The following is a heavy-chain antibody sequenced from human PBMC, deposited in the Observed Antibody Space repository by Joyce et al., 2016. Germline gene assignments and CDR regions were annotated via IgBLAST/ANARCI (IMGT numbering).Heavy chain of an antibody. D-gene: IGHD3-3*01. CDR3: AREISYYDFRTGYFDKYYHAMDV. V-gene: IGHV1-18*01. CDR2: VSAYICNT. Sequence: QIQLVQSGAEVKKPGASVKVSCKASGYTFSSYAYSWVRQAPGQGLEWLGVVSAYICNTKYAEKFQGRGTMTTDTSTSTAYMELKSLRFYDTAVYYCAREISYYDFRTGYFDKYYHAMDVWGQGTTVIVSS. J-gene: IGHJ6*02. CDR1: GYTFSSYA.